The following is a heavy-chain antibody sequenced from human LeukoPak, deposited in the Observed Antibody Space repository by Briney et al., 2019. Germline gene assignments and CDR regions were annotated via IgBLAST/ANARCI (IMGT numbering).Heavy chain of an antibody. CDR3: ARDYSSGDYQDY. CDR1: GYTFIGYY. J-gene: IGHJ4*02. CDR2: INPNSGGT. Sequence: GASVKVSCKASGYTFIGYYMHWVRQAPGQGLEWMGWINPNSGGTNYAQKFQGRVTMTRDTSISTAYMELRSLRSDDTAVYYCARDYSSGDYQDYWGQGTLVTVSS. V-gene: IGHV1-2*02. D-gene: IGHD4-17*01.